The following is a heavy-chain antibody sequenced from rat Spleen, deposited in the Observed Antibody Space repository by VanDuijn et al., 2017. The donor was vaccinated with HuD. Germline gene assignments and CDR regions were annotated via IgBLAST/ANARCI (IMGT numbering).Heavy chain of an antibody. D-gene: IGHD5-1*01. CDR2: MRYDGDT. CDR3: TRGLGDF. CDR1: EFSLTGNN. J-gene: IGHJ2*01. Sequence: QVQLKESGPGLVQPSQTLSLTCTVSEFSLTGNNIHWVRQPPGKGLEWMGRMRYDGDTSYNSALKSRLSISRDTSKSQVFLKMNSLQTDDTAIYFCTRGLGDFWGQGVMVTVSS. V-gene: IGHV2S30*01.